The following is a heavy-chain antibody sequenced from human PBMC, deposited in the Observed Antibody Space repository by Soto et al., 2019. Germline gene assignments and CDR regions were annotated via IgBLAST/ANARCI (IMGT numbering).Heavy chain of an antibody. V-gene: IGHV3-33*01. CDR2: VWYDGSNQ. Sequence: VGSLRLSCAASGFTFSSYAMHWVRQAPGKGLEWVAVVWYDGSNQYYADSVKGRFTIFRDNSKNTLFLQMNSLRVEDTAVYYCAGGYSYSPGFYFDYWGQGSLVTVSS. J-gene: IGHJ4*02. D-gene: IGHD5-18*01. CDR1: GFTFSSYA. CDR3: AGGYSYSPGFYFDY.